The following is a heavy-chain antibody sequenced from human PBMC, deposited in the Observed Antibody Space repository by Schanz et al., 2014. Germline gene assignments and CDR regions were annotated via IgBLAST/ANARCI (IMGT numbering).Heavy chain of an antibody. J-gene: IGHJ4*02. CDR1: GFTFSDYW. D-gene: IGHD1-1*01. V-gene: IGHV3-7*01. Sequence: EVQLVESGGGLVQPGGSLRLSCTASGFTFSDYWMSWVRQAPGKGPEWVANIKHDGSVKDYVDSVEGRFTISRDNSKSTLYVEMNSLRGEDTAVYYCAKDLDANYFDYWGQGILVTVSS. CDR3: AKDLDANYFDY. CDR2: IKHDGSVK.